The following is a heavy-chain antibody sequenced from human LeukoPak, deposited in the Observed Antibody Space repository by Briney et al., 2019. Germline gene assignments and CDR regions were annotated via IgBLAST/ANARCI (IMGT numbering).Heavy chain of an antibody. D-gene: IGHD6-19*01. V-gene: IGHV4-39*01. CDR2: IHYSGKV. J-gene: IGHJ4*02. Sequence: SETLSLTCTVSGGSLRSSGHWWVWIRQPPGKGLEWIGSIHYSGKVYYNPSLKSRVTTSVDTSTEQFSLRLSSATAADTAIYYCARQSGDQSSAWYFDAWGQGTLVTVSS. CDR3: ARQSGDQSSAWYFDA. CDR1: GGSLRSSGHW.